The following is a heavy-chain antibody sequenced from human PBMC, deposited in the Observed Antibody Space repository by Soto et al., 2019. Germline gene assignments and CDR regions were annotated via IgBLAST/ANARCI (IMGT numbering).Heavy chain of an antibody. CDR2: VSGANGHT. J-gene: IGHJ5*02. Sequence: QVQLVQSGAEVKKPGASVKVSCKASGYTFTTHGISWVRQAPGQGLEWMGWVSGANGHTNYAQSLQGRVTMTTDTATNTAYMELRSLRSDDTAVYYWARDLGYCRSGTCYREWFDPWGQGTLVTVSS. V-gene: IGHV1-18*01. D-gene: IGHD2-15*01. CDR3: ARDLGYCRSGTCYREWFDP. CDR1: GYTFTTHG.